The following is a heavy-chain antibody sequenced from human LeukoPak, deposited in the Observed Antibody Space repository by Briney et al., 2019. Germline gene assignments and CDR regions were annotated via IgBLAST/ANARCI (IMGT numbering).Heavy chain of an antibody. Sequence: PGGSLRLSCAASGFTFSSHGMNWVRQAPGKGLEWVSGISPSGGITYYTDSVKGRFTISRDNAKNSLYLQMNSLRAEDTAVYYCARYFDWLYDAFDIWGQGTMVTVSS. V-gene: IGHV3-48*04. CDR3: ARYFDWLYDAFDI. J-gene: IGHJ3*02. CDR1: GFTFSSHG. D-gene: IGHD3-9*01. CDR2: ISPSGGIT.